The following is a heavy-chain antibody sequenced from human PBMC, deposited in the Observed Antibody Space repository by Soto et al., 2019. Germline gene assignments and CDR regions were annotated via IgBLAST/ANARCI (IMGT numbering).Heavy chain of an antibody. V-gene: IGHV3-33*01. CDR1: GFTFISSG. D-gene: IGHD3-9*01. Sequence: QVQLVESGGGVVQPGRSLRLSCAASGFTFISSGMHWVRQAPGKGLVWVAVIRYDGSNKYYADSVKGRFTISRDNCKNQLYLQINSLRAEDTAMSDCARESVQAILNGYFNYWGQGTLVTVSS. J-gene: IGHJ4*02. CDR3: ARESVQAILNGYFNY. CDR2: IRYDGSNK.